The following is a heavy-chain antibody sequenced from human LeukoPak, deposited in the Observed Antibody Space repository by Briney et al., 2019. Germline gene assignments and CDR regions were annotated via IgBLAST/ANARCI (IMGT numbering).Heavy chain of an antibody. Sequence: PGGSLRLSCAASGFTFSSYGMTWVRQAPGKGLEWVSYISSSGSTIYYADSVKGRFTISRDNAKNSLYLQMNSLRAEDTAVYYCAELGITMIGGVWGKGATVTISS. CDR1: GFTFSSYG. V-gene: IGHV3-48*04. D-gene: IGHD3-10*02. J-gene: IGHJ6*04. CDR3: AELGITMIGGV. CDR2: ISSSGSTI.